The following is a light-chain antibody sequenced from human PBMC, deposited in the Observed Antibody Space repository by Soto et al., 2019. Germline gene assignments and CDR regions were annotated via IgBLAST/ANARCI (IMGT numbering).Light chain of an antibody. Sequence: DIQMTQSPSSLSASVGDRVTITCRASQSISSYLNWYQQKPGKAPKLLIYDASSLESGVPSRFSGSGSGTEFSLTINSLQPDDFATYYCQQYKSFSLTFGGGTKVDIK. CDR2: DAS. CDR3: QQYKSFSLT. V-gene: IGKV1-5*01. CDR1: QSISSY. J-gene: IGKJ4*01.